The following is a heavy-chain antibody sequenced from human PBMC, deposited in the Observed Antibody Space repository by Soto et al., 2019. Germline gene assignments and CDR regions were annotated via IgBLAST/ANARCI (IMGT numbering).Heavy chain of an antibody. D-gene: IGHD2-8*01. CDR2: IYYSGST. CDR1: GAPITINY. CDR3: AREADGPYDH. Sequence: SETLPLTCTVSGAPITINYWSWIRQAPGKGLEWIGYIYYSGSTTYNPSLKSRVTMSADTSKDQFSLKLNSVTAADTAVYYCAREADGPYDHWGPGSLVIAPQ. V-gene: IGHV4-59*01. J-gene: IGHJ4*01.